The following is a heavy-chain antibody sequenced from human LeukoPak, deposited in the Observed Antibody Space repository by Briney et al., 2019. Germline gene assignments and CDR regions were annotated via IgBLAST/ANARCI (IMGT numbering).Heavy chain of an antibody. V-gene: IGHV3-23*01. CDR1: GFTFDNYA. J-gene: IGHJ4*02. D-gene: IGHD1-26*01. Sequence: GGSLRLSCAASGFTFDNYAMSWVRQAPGKGLEWVSAISGSGGSTYYADSVKGRFTISRDNSKNTLYLQMNSLRAEDTAVYYCARPSYYPNRYFDYWGQGTLVTVSS. CDR2: ISGSGGST. CDR3: ARPSYYPNRYFDY.